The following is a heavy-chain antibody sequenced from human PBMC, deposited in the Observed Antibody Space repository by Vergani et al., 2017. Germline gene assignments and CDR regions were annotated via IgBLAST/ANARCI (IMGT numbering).Heavy chain of an antibody. Sequence: QVQLVQSGAEVKKPGASVKVSCKASGYTFTSYYMHWVRQAPGQGLEWMGIINPSGGSTSYEQKFQGRVTMTRDTTTRTVYLELSSLRSEDTAVYYCARDRLKTGIAANDYYYYGMDVWGQGTTVTVSS. CDR3: ARDRLKTGIAANDYYYYGMDV. CDR2: INPSGGST. D-gene: IGHD6-13*01. CDR1: GYTFTSYY. J-gene: IGHJ6*02. V-gene: IGHV1-46*01.